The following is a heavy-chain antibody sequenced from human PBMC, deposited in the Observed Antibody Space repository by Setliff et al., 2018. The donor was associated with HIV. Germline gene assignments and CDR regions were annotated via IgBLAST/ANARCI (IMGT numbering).Heavy chain of an antibody. CDR3: ARLSDTAMASFDS. CDR2: IYKSGST. D-gene: IGHD5-18*01. J-gene: IGHJ4*02. V-gene: IGHV4-59*08. CDR1: GGSISTYH. Sequence: PSETLSLTCSVSGGSISTYHWSWIRQPPGKGLEWIGYIYKSGSTNYSPSLKSRVTISPGTSKNQFSLKLTSVTAADAAVYYCARLSDTAMASFDSRGQGILVTVSS.